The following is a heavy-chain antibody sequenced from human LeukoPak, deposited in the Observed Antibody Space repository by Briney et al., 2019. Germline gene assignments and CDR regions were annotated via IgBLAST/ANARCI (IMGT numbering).Heavy chain of an antibody. CDR2: IYSGGST. V-gene: IGHV3-66*01. D-gene: IGHD3-22*01. CDR3: ARDPWDYYDSSGYFDY. Sequence: GGSLRLSCAASGFTVSSNYMSWVRQAPGKGLEWVSVIYSGGSTYYADSVKGRFTISRDNAKNSLYLQMNSLRAEDTAVYYCARDPWDYYDSSGYFDYWGQGTLVTVSS. CDR1: GFTVSSNY. J-gene: IGHJ4*02.